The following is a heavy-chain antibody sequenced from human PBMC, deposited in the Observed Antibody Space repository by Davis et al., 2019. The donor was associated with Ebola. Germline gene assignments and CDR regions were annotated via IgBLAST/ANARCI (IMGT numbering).Heavy chain of an antibody. D-gene: IGHD6-19*01. CDR2: MNPNSGNT. CDR1: GYTFTSYD. J-gene: IGHJ4*02. Sequence: APSVKVSCKASGYTFTSYDINWVRQATGQGLEWMGWMNPNSGNTGYAQKFQGRVTMTRNTSISTAYMELSSLRSEDTAVYYCARVVAVAGTVGYWGQGTLVTVSS. CDR3: ARVVAVAGTVGY. V-gene: IGHV1-8*01.